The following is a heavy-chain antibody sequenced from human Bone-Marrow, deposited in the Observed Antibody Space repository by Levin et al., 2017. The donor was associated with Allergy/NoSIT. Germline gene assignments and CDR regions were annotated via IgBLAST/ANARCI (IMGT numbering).Heavy chain of an antibody. D-gene: IGHD4-11*01. CDR3: ARDKRVTTDGWADTYYYYYGMDV. CDR1: GFTFSSYA. J-gene: IGHJ6*02. Sequence: GESLKISCAASGFTFSSYAMHWVRQAPGKGLEWVAVISYDGSNKYYADSVKGRFTISRDNSKNTLYLQMNSLRAEDTAVYYCARDKRVTTDGWADTYYYYYGMDVWGQGTTVTVSS. V-gene: IGHV3-30*04. CDR2: ISYDGSNK.